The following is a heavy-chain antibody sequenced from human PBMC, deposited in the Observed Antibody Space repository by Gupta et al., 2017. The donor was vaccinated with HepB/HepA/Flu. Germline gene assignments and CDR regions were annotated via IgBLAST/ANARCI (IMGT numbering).Heavy chain of an antibody. CDR1: GGTFSSYA. CDR2: IIPILGIA. J-gene: IGHJ4*02. V-gene: IGHV1-69*04. CDR3: ARAQHTAQLWAAPGSDYFDY. D-gene: IGHD5-18*01. Sequence: QVQLVQSGAEVKKPGSSVKVSCKASGGTFSSYAISWVRQAPGQGLEWMGRIIPILGIANYAQKFQGRVTITADKSTSTAYMELSSLRSEDTAVYYCARAQHTAQLWAAPGSDYFDYWGQGTLVTVSS.